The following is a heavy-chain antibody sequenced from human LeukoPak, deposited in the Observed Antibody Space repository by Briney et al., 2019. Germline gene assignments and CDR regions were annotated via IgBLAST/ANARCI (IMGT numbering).Heavy chain of an antibody. CDR2: ISASGRDT. J-gene: IGHJ4*02. V-gene: IGHV3-11*06. D-gene: IGHD6-13*01. Sequence: GGSLRLSCAASGFTFSDYYMSWIRQAPGKGLEWISYISASGRDTYYADSVKGRFTTSRDDAKNSLYLQMNSLRAEDTAVYYCARVGLIAAAGTPDYWGQGTLVTVSS. CDR3: ARVGLIAAAGTPDY. CDR1: GFTFSDYY.